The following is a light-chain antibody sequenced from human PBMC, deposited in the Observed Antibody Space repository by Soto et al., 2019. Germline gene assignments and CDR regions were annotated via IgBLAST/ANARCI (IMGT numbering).Light chain of an antibody. CDR2: DAS. CDR1: QSISSW. J-gene: IGKJ2*01. CDR3: QQYSTYLYT. V-gene: IGKV1-5*01. Sequence: DIQMTQSPSTLSASVGDRVTITCRASQSISSWLAWYQKKPGKAPKLLIYDASSLESGVPSRFSGSGSGTEFTLTISSPQPDDFATYYCQQYSTYLYTFGQGTKLEIK.